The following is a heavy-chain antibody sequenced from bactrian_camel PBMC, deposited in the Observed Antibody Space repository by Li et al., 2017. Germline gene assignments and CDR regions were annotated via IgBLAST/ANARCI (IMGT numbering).Heavy chain of an antibody. V-gene: IGHV3S53*01. Sequence: HVQLVESGGGSVQPGGSLRLSCAAPVDSFYCMGWYRQTPGKEREAVAAIDDVGSISYANFAKGRFTISRDNAKSSMSLQMNNLKSDDGGTYYCAVAIRGMYGGTWFCHNRDGIDYWGEGTQVTVS. CDR1: VDSFYC. D-gene: IGHD7*01. CDR2: IDDVGSI. J-gene: IGHJ7*01.